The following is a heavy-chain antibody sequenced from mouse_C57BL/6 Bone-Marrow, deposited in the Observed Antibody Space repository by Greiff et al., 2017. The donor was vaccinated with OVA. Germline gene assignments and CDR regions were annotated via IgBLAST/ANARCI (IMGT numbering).Heavy chain of an antibody. J-gene: IGHJ1*03. CDR3: ARTYYSNYEYFDV. V-gene: IGHV1-26*01. Sequence: EVQLQQSGPELVKPGASVKISCKASGYTFTDYYMNWVKQSHGKSLEWIGDINPNNGGTSYNQKFKGKATLTVDKSSSTAYMELRSLTSEDSAVYYCARTYYSNYEYFDVWGTGTTVTVPS. D-gene: IGHD2-5*01. CDR2: INPNNGGT. CDR1: GYTFTDYY.